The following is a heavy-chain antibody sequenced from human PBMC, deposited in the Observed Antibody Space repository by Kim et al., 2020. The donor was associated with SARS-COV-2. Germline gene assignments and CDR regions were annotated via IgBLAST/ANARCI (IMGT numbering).Heavy chain of an antibody. CDR1: GGSISSYY. J-gene: IGHJ4*01. CDR2: IYYSGST. D-gene: IGHD3-9*01. V-gene: IGHV4-59*01. Sequence: SETLSLTCTVSGGSISSYYWSWIRQPPGKGLEWIGYIYYSGSTNYNPSLKSRVTISVDTSKNQFSLKLSSVTAADTAVYYCARGNYDILTGYYMTYYFD. CDR3: ARGNYDILTGYYMTYYFD.